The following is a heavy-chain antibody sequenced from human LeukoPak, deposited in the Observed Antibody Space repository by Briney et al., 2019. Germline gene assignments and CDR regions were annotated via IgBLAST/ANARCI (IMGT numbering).Heavy chain of an antibody. V-gene: IGHV4-38-2*01. Sequence: SETLSLTCAVSGYSISSGYYWGWIRQPPGKGLEWIGSIYHSGSTYYNPSLKSRVTISVDTSKNQFSLKLSSVTAADTAVYYCARMSNWLPDYWGQGTLSPSPQ. CDR1: GYSISSGYY. CDR2: IYHSGST. J-gene: IGHJ4*02. CDR3: ARMSNWLPDY. D-gene: IGHD7-27*01.